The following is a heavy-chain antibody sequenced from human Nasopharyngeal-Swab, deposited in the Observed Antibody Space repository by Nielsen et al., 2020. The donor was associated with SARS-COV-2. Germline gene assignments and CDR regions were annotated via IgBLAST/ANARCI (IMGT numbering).Heavy chain of an antibody. J-gene: IGHJ6*02. V-gene: IGHV4-31*11. D-gene: IGHD3-3*01. Sequence: SETLSLTCAVSGGSMSSDGYSWSWIRQHPGKGLEWIGYIYYSGSTYYNPSLKSRVTISVDTSKNQFSLKLSSVTAADTAVYYCARDPGSDYDFWSGYYYGMDVWGQGTTVTVSS. CDR1: GGSMSSDGYS. CDR3: ARDPGSDYDFWSGYYYGMDV. CDR2: IYYSGST.